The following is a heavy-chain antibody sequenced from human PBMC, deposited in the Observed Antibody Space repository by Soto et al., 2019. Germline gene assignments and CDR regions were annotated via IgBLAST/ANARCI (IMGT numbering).Heavy chain of an antibody. CDR3: ARVAAAEAVDY. V-gene: IGHV4-59*01. D-gene: IGHD6-13*01. CDR2: IYYSGST. J-gene: IGHJ4*02. Sequence: NPSETLSLTCTVSGGSISSYYWSWIRQPPGKGLEWIGYIYYSGSTNYNPSLKSRVTISVDTSKNQFSLKLSSVTAADTAVYYCARVAAAEAVDYWGQGTLVTVSS. CDR1: GGSISSYY.